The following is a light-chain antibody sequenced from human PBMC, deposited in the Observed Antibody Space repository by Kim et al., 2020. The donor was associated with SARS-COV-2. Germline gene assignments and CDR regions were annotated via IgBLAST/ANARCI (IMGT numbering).Light chain of an antibody. Sequence: QSVLTQPPSASGSPGQSVTISCTGTSSDVGGYNYVSCYQQHPGKAPILMINEVSKRPSGVPDCFSGSKSGNTASLTVSGLQAEDEADYYCSSYAGSNKLVFGGGTKLTVL. CDR3: SSYAGSNKLV. CDR1: SSDVGGYNY. J-gene: IGLJ3*02. CDR2: EVS. V-gene: IGLV2-8*01.